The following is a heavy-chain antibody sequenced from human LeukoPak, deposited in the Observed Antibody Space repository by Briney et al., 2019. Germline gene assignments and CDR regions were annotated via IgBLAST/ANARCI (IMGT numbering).Heavy chain of an antibody. V-gene: IGHV3-30*02. J-gene: IGHJ4*02. Sequence: TGGSLRLSCAASGFTFSSYGMHWVRQAPGKGLEWVAFIRYDGSNKYYADSVKGRFPISRDNSKNTLYLQMNSLRAEDTAVYYCAKDVWELRPNFFDYWGQGTLVTVSS. CDR2: IRYDGSNK. D-gene: IGHD1-26*01. CDR3: AKDVWELRPNFFDY. CDR1: GFTFSSYG.